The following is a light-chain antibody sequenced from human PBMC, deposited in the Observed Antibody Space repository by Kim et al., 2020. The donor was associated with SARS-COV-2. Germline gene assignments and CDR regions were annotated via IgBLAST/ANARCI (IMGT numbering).Light chain of an antibody. Sequence: QNAPLTCTGNSNNVGNQGAAWLQQHQGHPPELLSYRNNNRPSGISERFSASRSGNTASLTITALQPEDEADYYCSAWDSSLSAWVFGGGTQLTVL. CDR2: RNN. V-gene: IGLV10-54*04. CDR1: SNNVGNQG. CDR3: SAWDSSLSAWV. J-gene: IGLJ3*02.